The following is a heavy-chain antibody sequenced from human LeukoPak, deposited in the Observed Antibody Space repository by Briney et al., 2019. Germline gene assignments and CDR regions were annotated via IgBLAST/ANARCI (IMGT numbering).Heavy chain of an antibody. V-gene: IGHV4-59*08. Sequence: SETLSLTCSVSGGSISSYYRSWVRQPPGKGLEWIGNIYYTGSTNYNPSLKSRVIISIDTSKNQFSLRLGSVTAADTAVYYCAALGDYAVFGLDYWGQGTLVTVSS. CDR3: AALGDYAVFGLDY. J-gene: IGHJ4*02. CDR1: GGSISSYY. CDR2: IYYTGST. D-gene: IGHD4-17*01.